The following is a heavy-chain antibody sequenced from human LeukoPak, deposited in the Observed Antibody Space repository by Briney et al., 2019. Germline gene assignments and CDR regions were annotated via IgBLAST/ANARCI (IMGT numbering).Heavy chain of an antibody. CDR1: GYSFTSYW. V-gene: IGHV5-51*01. CDR3: ARPAGIAAAGEAFDI. Sequence: GESLKISCKGSGYSFTSYWIGWVRQMPGKGLEWMGIIYPGDSDTRYSPSFQGQVTISADKSISTAYLQWSSLKASDTAMYYCARPAGIAAAGEAFDIWGQGTMVTVSS. D-gene: IGHD6-13*01. CDR2: IYPGDSDT. J-gene: IGHJ3*02.